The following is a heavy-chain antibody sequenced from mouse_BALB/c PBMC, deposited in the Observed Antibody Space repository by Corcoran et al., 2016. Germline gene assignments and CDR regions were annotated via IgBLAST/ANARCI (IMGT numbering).Heavy chain of an antibody. CDR1: GFNIKDTY. J-gene: IGHJ1*01. CDR2: IDHANGNT. CDR3: ARWDWYFDV. V-gene: IGHV14-3*02. Sequence: EVQLQQSGAELVKTGASVKLSCTASGFNIKDTYMHWVKQRPEQGLEWIGRIDHANGNTKYDPKFQGKATITADTSSNTAYLQLSSLTSEDTAVYYCARWDWYFDVWGAGTTVTVSS.